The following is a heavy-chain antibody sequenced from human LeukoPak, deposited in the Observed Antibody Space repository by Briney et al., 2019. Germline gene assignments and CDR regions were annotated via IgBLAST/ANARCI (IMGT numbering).Heavy chain of an antibody. CDR2: MNPNSGNT. Sequence: GASVEVSCKASGYTFTSYDINWVRQATGQGLEWMGWMNPNSGNTGYAQKFQGRVIMTMNTSITTAYTDLSSLKSEDTAVYYCARALSWTTESYYYMDVWGKGTTVTVSS. D-gene: IGHD3/OR15-3a*01. J-gene: IGHJ6*03. V-gene: IGHV1-8*01. CDR3: ARALSWTTESYYYMDV. CDR1: GYTFTSYD.